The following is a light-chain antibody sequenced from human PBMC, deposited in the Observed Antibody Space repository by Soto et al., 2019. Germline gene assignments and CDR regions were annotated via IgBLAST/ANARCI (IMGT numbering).Light chain of an antibody. V-gene: IGLV2-8*01. CDR2: EVS. J-gene: IGLJ1*01. CDR3: SSYAGSNNFV. CDR1: SSDVGAYNY. Sequence: SVLTPPPSASGSPGQSVTISCPGTSSDVGAYNYVSWYQQHPGKAPKLMIYEVSKRPSGVPDRFSGSKSGNTASLTVSVLQAEDEADYYCSSYAGSNNFVFGTGTKVT.